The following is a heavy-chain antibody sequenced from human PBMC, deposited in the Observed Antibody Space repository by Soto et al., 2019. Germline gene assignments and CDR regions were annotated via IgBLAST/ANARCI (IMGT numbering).Heavy chain of an antibody. V-gene: IGHV5-51*01. Sequence: GESLKISCKGSGYSFTNYWIGWVRQMPGKGLEWMGLIYPGDSDTRYSPSFQGQVTVSADKSITTAYLQWSNLKASDTATYYCARRSGYSNFDYWGQGTLVTVSS. CDR2: IYPGDSDT. J-gene: IGHJ4*02. CDR1: GYSFTNYW. D-gene: IGHD5-12*01. CDR3: ARRSGYSNFDY.